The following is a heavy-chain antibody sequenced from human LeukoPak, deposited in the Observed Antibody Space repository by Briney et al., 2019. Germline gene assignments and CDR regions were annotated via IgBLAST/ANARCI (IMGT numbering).Heavy chain of an antibody. V-gene: IGHV3-23*01. Sequence: GGSLRLSCAASGFTFSNYAMSWVRQAPGKGLEWVSAISGSGGSTSYADSVKGRFTISRDNSKNTLYLQMDSLRAEDTAVYYCATLVTVTTWSYYFYGMDVWGQGTAVTVSS. D-gene: IGHD4-17*01. CDR1: GFTFSNYA. CDR2: ISGSGGST. J-gene: IGHJ6*02. CDR3: ATLVTVTTWSYYFYGMDV.